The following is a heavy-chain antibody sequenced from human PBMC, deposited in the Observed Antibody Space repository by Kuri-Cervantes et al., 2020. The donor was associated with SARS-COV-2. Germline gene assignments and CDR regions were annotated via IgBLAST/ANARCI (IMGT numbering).Heavy chain of an antibody. J-gene: IGHJ4*02. D-gene: IGHD4-17*01. CDR2: IYYSGST. Sequence: ESLKISCTVSGYSISSGYYWGWIRRPPGKGLEWIGSIYYSGSTYYNPSLKSRVTISVDTSKNQFSLKLSSVTAADTAVYYCARYGPPRYYFDYWGQGTLVTVSS. V-gene: IGHV4-38-2*02. CDR1: GYSISSGYY. CDR3: ARYGPPRYYFDY.